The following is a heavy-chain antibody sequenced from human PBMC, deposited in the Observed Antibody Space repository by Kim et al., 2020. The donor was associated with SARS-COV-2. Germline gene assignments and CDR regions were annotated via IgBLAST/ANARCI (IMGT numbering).Heavy chain of an antibody. V-gene: IGHV1-69*04. J-gene: IGHJ6*01. Sequence: SVKVSCKASGDTFSSYAISWVRQAPGQGLEWMGRIIPILGIANYAQKFQGRVTITADTSTSTAYMELSSLRSEDTAVYYCAAPTYYDLLCRHYYYYGLD. CDR3: AAPTYYDLLCRHYYYYGLD. CDR1: GDTFSSYA. CDR2: IIPILGIA. D-gene: IGHD3-9*01.